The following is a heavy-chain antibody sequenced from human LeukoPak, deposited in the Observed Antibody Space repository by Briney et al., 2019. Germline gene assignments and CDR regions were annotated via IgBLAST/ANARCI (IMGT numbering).Heavy chain of an antibody. CDR2: SWNSGSI. D-gene: IGHD5-12*01. V-gene: IGHV3-9*01. CDR1: GFTFDDYA. CDR3: ERDIDSGYDSDY. Sequence: GGSLRLSCAASGFTFDDYAMHWVRQAPGKGLEGVSGSWNSGSIGYTASVRGRFTISRDNTKNSMYLQMNSLRAEDTAVYYCERDIDSGYDSDYWGQGTLVTVSS. J-gene: IGHJ4*02.